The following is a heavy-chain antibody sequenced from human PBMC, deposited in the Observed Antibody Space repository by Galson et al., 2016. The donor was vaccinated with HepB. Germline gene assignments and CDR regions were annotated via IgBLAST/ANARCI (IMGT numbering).Heavy chain of an antibody. CDR1: GYIFTGYW. D-gene: IGHD6-19*01. V-gene: IGHV5-51*01. Sequence: QSGAEVKKPGESLKISCKGSGYIFTGYWIGWVRHMPGKGLEWVGIIYPGDSDTRYSPSFQGQVTISVDKSITTAYLQWSSLKASDTANYYCARLMYSSSCKSSFDFWGQGTMVTVSS. CDR2: IYPGDSDT. J-gene: IGHJ3*01. CDR3: ARLMYSSSCKSSFDF.